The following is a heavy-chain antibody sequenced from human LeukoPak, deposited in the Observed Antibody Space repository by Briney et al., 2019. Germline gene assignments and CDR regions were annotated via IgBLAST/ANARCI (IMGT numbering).Heavy chain of an antibody. D-gene: IGHD3-16*01. Sequence: PSETLSLTCTVSGGSISSYYWSWIRQPPGKGLEWIGYIYYSGSTNYNPSLKSRVTISVDTSKNQFSLKLSSVTAADTAVYYCARGRSNRDYWGQGTLVTVSS. CDR1: GGSISSYY. CDR3: ARGRSNRDY. V-gene: IGHV4-59*12. J-gene: IGHJ4*02. CDR2: IYYSGST.